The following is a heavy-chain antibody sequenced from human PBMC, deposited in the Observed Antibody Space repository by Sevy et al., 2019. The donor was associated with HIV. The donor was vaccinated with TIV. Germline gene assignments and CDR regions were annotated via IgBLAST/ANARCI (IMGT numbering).Heavy chain of an antibody. J-gene: IGHJ5*02. CDR3: ARLTYDYVWGSYRDRWFDP. V-gene: IGHV4-59*12. CDR2: IYYSGST. D-gene: IGHD3-16*02. CDR1: GGSISSYY. Sequence: SETLSLTCTVSGGSISSYYWSWIRQPPGKGLEWIGYIYYSGSTNYNPSLKSRVTISVDTSKNQFSLKLSSVTAADTAVYYCARLTYDYVWGSYRDRWFDPWGQGTLVTVS.